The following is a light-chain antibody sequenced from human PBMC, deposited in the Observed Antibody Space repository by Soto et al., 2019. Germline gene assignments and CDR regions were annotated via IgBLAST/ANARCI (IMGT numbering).Light chain of an antibody. J-gene: IGKJ4*01. V-gene: IGKV3-15*01. CDR1: QSVSSN. CDR3: QQYNDWPLT. Sequence: EIVMTQSPATLSVSPGERATLSCRASQSVSSNLAWYQKKPGQAPRLLIYGASTRATGIPARFSGSGSGTEFTLNISSLQSEDFAGYYCQQYNDWPLTFGVGTKVEIK. CDR2: GAS.